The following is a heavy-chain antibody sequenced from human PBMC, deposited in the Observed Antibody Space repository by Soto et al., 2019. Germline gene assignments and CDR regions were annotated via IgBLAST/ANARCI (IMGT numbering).Heavy chain of an antibody. V-gene: IGHV3-23*01. CDR2: ISGSGGST. D-gene: IGHD2-15*01. CDR3: AKEMTSGGSGGPYYYGMDV. CDR1: GFTFSSYA. Sequence: GGSLRLSCAASGFTFSSYAMSWVRQAPGKGLEWVSAISGSGGSTYYADSVKGRFTISRDNSKNTLYLQMNSLRAEDTAVYYCAKEMTSGGSGGPYYYGMDVWGQGTTVTVSS. J-gene: IGHJ6*02.